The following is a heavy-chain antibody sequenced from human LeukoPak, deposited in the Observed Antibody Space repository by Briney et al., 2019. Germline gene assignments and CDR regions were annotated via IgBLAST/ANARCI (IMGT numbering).Heavy chain of an antibody. J-gene: IGHJ4*02. Sequence: SETLSLTCTVSGGSISSSSYYWGWIRQPPGKGLEWIGSIYYSGSTYYNPSLKSRVTISVDTSKNQFSLKLSSVTAADTAVYYCARHASSSSWYYFDYWGQGTLVTVSS. CDR2: IYYSGST. V-gene: IGHV4-39*01. CDR3: ARHASSSSWYYFDY. CDR1: GGSISSSSYY. D-gene: IGHD6-13*01.